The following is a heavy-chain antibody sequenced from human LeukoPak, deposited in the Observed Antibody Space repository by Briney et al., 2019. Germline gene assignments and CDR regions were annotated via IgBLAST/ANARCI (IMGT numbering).Heavy chain of an antibody. CDR2: IYHSGST. V-gene: IGHV4-4*02. D-gene: IGHD4-11*01. CDR3: ARVAADSNLDHAFDI. CDR1: GGSISSSNW. J-gene: IGHJ3*02. Sequence: SETLSLTCAVSGGSISSSNWWSWVRQPPGKGLEWIGEIYHSGSTNYNPSLKSRVTISVDKSKNQFSLKLSSVTAADTAVYYCARVAADSNLDHAFDIWGQGTMVTVSS.